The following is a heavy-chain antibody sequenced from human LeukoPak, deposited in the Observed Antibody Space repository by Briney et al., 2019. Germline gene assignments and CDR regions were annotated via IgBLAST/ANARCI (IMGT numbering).Heavy chain of an antibody. CDR3: ARAYGDYAGY. J-gene: IGHJ4*02. V-gene: IGHV1-2*06. D-gene: IGHD4-17*01. Sequence: APVKLSCKASGYTFTGYYMHWVRQAPGQGLELMGRINPNSGGTNYAQEYQGRVTMTRETSISTAYMELSRLRSDDTAVYYCARAYGDYAGYWGQGTLVTASS. CDR2: INPNSGGT. CDR1: GYTFTGYY.